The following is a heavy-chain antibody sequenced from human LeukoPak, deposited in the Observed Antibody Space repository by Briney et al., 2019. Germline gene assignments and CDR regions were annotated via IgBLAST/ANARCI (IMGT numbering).Heavy chain of an antibody. Sequence: GGSLRLSCAASGFTFGSYWMSWVRQALGKGLEWVANIKEDGSEEYYVDSVKGRFTISRDNAKNSLYLQMNRLRAEDTAVYYCATYKNGYKRRYFDYWGRGTLVTVSS. D-gene: IGHD5-24*01. CDR3: ATYKNGYKRRYFDY. J-gene: IGHJ4*02. V-gene: IGHV3-7*01. CDR2: IKEDGSEE. CDR1: GFTFGSYW.